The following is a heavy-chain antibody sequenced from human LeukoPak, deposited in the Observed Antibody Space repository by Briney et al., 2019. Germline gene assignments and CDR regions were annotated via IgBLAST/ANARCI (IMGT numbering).Heavy chain of an antibody. D-gene: IGHD4/OR15-4a*01. CDR3: IGTMVYFDY. CDR2: IKSKTDGGIT. Sequence: PGGSLRLSCAASGFTFSNAWMSWVRQAPGKGLEWVGRIKSKTDGGITDYAAPVKGRFTISRDDSKNTLYLQMNSLKTEDTAVYYCIGTMVYFDYWGQGTLVTVSS. V-gene: IGHV3-15*01. CDR1: GFTFSNAW. J-gene: IGHJ4*02.